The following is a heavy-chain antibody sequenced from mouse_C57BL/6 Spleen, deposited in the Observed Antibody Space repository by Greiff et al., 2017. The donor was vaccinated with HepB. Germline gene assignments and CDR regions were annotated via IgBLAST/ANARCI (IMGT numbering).Heavy chain of an antibody. CDR1: GYTFTSYW. V-gene: IGHV1-69*01. J-gene: IGHJ1*03. D-gene: IGHD1-1*01. CDR3: ARNYYGSSYGYFDV. Sequence: VQLQQPGAELVMPGASVKLSCKASGYTFTSYWMHWVKQRPGQGLEWIGEIDPSDSYTNYNQKFKGKSTLTVDKSSSTAYMQLSSLTSEDSAVYYCARNYYGSSYGYFDVWGTGTTVTVSS. CDR2: IDPSDSYT.